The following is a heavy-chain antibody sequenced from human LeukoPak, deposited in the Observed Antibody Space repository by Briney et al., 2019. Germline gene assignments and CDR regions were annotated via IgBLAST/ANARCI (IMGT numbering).Heavy chain of an antibody. Sequence: SVKVSCKASGYTFTVYHMHWVRQAPGQGLEWMGGIIPIFGTANYAQKFQGRVTITADKSTSTAYMELSSLRSEDTAVCYCARGMDGNGYYYYYMDVWGKGTTVTVSS. V-gene: IGHV1-69*06. CDR3: ARGMDGNGYYYYYMDV. CDR2: IIPIFGTA. J-gene: IGHJ6*03. CDR1: GYTFTVYH. D-gene: IGHD1-1*01.